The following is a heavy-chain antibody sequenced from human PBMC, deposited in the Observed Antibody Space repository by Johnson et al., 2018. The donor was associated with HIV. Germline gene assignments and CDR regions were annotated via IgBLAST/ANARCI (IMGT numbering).Heavy chain of an antibody. CDR3: ARVGYYYASSGYYPHGAFDI. CDR2: IKQAGSER. CDR1: GFTFDDYG. D-gene: IGHD3-22*01. Sequence: VQLVESGGGVVRPGGSLRLSCAASGFTFDDYGVSWVRQAPGRGLEWVANIKQAGSERYYVGSVKGRFTISRANAKNSLYLQMNSLRDEDTAVYYCARVGYYYASSGYYPHGAFDIWGQGTMVTVSS. J-gene: IGHJ3*02. V-gene: IGHV3-7*03.